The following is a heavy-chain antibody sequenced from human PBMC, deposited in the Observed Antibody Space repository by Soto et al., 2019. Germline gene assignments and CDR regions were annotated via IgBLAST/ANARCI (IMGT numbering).Heavy chain of an antibody. J-gene: IGHJ4*02. Sequence: QVQLVQSGAEVKKPGSSVKVSCKASGGTFSSYAISWVRQAPGQGLEWMGGIIPIFGTANYAQKFQGRVTITADKYTSTAYMELSSLRSEDTAGYYCARKGLGYSNPYLFDYWGQGTLVTVSS. D-gene: IGHD4-4*01. V-gene: IGHV1-69*06. CDR1: GGTFSSYA. CDR3: ARKGLGYSNPYLFDY. CDR2: IIPIFGTA.